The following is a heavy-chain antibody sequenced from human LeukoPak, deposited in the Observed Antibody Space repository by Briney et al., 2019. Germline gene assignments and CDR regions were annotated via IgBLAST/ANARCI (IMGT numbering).Heavy chain of an antibody. CDR2: ISGSGGRT. Sequence: GGSLRLSCAASGFSFSNYAMNWVRQAPGKGLEWVSGISGSGGRTYYADSVKGRFTISRDNAKNSLYLQMSSLRVEDTAVYYCARGPMLRGVIIRRSKSGYFDYWGQGTLVTVSS. D-gene: IGHD3-10*01. V-gene: IGHV3-23*01. CDR1: GFSFSNYA. CDR3: ARGPMLRGVIIRRSKSGYFDY. J-gene: IGHJ4*02.